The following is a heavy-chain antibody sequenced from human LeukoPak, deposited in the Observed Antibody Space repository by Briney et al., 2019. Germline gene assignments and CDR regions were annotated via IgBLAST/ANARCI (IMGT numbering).Heavy chain of an antibody. D-gene: IGHD6-13*01. CDR1: VYTFTGYY. J-gene: IGHJ4*02. CDR3: ASGCYSTSYPIDY. Sequence: GASVKVSCKASVYTFTGYYMHWVRQAPGQGLEWMGWINPNSGGANYAQKFQGRVTMTRDTSISTAYMELSRLRSDDTAVYYCASGCYSTSYPIDYWGQGTLVTVSS. V-gene: IGHV1-2*02. CDR2: INPNSGGA.